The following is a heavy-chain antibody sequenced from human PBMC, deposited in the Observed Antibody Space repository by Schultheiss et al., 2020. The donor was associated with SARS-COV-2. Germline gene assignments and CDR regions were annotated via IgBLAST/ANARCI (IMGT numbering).Heavy chain of an antibody. CDR3: TTDTNYYDSSGYYLEYFDY. CDR2: IKSKTDGGTT. Sequence: GGSLRLSCAASGFTFSGSAMQWVRQASGKGLEWVGRIKSKTDGGTTDYAAPVKGRFTISRDDSKNTLYLQMNSLKTEDTAVYYCTTDTNYYDSSGYYLEYFDYWGQGTLVTVSS. CDR1: GFTFSGSA. J-gene: IGHJ4*02. D-gene: IGHD3-22*01. V-gene: IGHV3-15*01.